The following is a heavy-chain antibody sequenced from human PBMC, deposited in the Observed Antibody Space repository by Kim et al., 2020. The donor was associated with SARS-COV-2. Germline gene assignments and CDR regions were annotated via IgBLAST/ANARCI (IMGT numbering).Heavy chain of an antibody. Sequence: YYLEHGKGRFTKSRDKSKNIVYLQMNSLSTEATAVYYCARDRIGGNGAFDVWGQGTRVTVPS. V-gene: IGHV3-30*01. D-gene: IGHD2-8*01. J-gene: IGHJ3*01. CDR3: ARDRIGGNGAFDV.